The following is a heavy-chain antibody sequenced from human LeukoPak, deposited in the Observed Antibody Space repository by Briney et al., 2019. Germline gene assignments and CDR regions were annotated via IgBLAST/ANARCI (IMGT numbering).Heavy chain of an antibody. CDR1: GFTFDDYA. J-gene: IGHJ4*02. CDR2: IDWKGGDI. D-gene: IGHD3-3*01. CDR3: ARGPDFWSNYLNSLFDS. V-gene: IGHV3-9*01. Sequence: GGSLRLSCAASGFTFDDYAMHWVRQAPGKGLEWVAHIDWKGGDIGYADSVKGRLNISRDNAKNSLYLEMNSLRPDDTALYFCARGPDFWSNYLNSLFDSWGQGTLVIVS.